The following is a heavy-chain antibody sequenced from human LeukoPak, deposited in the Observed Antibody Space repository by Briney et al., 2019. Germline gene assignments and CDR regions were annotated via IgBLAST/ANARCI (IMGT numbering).Heavy chain of an antibody. J-gene: IGHJ4*02. CDR1: GFSLSTSRVG. V-gene: IGHV2-5*02. D-gene: IGHD3-16*01. CDR3: AHSYILSPSGGGYVDY. CDR2: VYWDDTK. Sequence: SGPTLVKPTQTLTLTCTFSGFSLSTSRVGVGWIRQPPGKALEWLALVYWDDTKGYSPSLKSRLTITKEPSKNQVVLTMTNMDPVDTGTYFCAHSYILSPSGGGYVDYWGQGTLVTVSS.